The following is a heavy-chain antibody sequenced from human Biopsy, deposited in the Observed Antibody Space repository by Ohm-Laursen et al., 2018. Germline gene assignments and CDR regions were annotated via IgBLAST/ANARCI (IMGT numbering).Heavy chain of an antibody. Sequence: LTCAASGFTFSDYYMNWIRQAPGKGLEWVSFITSTGRTVYADSVKGRFTISRDNADNSLHLQMKSLRAEDTAVYYCARELGNGMDVWGQGTPVTVSS. V-gene: IGHV3-11*01. J-gene: IGHJ6*02. CDR3: ARELGNGMDV. CDR1: GFTFSDYY. CDR2: ITSTGRTV.